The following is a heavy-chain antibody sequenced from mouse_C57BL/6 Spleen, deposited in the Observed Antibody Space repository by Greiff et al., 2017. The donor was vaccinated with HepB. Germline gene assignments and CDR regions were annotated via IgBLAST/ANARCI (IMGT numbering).Heavy chain of an antibody. CDR2: IDPSDSYT. CDR3: ARRRDSYFDY. CDR1: GYTFTSYW. J-gene: IGHJ2*01. V-gene: IGHV1-69*01. Sequence: QVQLQQPGAELVMPGASVKLSCKASGYTFTSYWMHWVKQRPGQGLEWIGEIDPSDSYTNYNQKFKGKSTLTVDKSSSTAYMQLSSLTSEDSAVYYCARRRDSYFDYWGQGTTLTVSS.